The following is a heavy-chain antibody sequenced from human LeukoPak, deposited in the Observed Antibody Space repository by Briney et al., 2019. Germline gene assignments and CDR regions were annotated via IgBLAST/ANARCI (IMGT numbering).Heavy chain of an antibody. Sequence: GASVKVSFKASGGTFSIYAISWVRQAPGQGLEWMGGIIPIFGTANYAQKFQGRVTITTDESTSTAYMELSSLRSDDTAVYYCASLKLELNAFDIWGQGTMVTVSS. CDR2: IIPIFGTA. D-gene: IGHD1-7*01. CDR3: ASLKLELNAFDI. V-gene: IGHV1-69*05. CDR1: GGTFSIYA. J-gene: IGHJ3*02.